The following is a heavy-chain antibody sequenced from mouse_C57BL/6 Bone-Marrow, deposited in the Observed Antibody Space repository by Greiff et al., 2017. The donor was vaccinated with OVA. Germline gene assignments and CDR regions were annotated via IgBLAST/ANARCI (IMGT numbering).Heavy chain of an antibody. J-gene: IGHJ2*01. CDR2: IHPNSGST. CDR1: GYTFTSYW. V-gene: IGHV1-64*01. Sequence: VQLQQPGAELVKPGASVKLSCKASGYTFTSYWMHWVKQRPGQGLEWIGMIHPNSGSTNYNEKLQSKATLTVDKSSSTAYMQLSSLTSEDAAVYYCASGWDGGGDDWGQGTTLTVSS. CDR3: ASGWDGGGDD. D-gene: IGHD4-1*01.